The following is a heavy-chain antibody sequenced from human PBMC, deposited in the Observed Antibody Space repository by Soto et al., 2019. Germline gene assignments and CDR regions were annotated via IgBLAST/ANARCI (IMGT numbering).Heavy chain of an antibody. CDR2: INDRGTST. CDR1: GFTFSSYA. D-gene: IGHD3-10*01. J-gene: IGHJ4*02. Sequence: GGSLRLSCAASGFTFSSYAMSWVRQTPGQGLEWVAAINDRGTSTWHADSVKGRFTISRDNSKNSLYLEINSLRAEDMAVYYCAKGSADGSHYYFDYWGQGTLVTVS. CDR3: AKGSADGSHYYFDY. V-gene: IGHV3-23*01.